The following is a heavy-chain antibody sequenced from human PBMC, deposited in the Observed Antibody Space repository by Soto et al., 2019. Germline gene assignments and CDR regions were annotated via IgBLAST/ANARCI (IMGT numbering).Heavy chain of an antibody. Sequence: QVQLVQSGAEVKKPGASVKVSCKASGYTVTSYGISWVRQAPGQGLEWMRWISAYNGNTNYAQKLQGRVTMTTATSPSTAYMERRSLRADDTAVYYCASSSEAPVDTAMVTDYSCRMDVWGQGTTVTVSS. CDR3: ASSSEAPVDTAMVTDYSCRMDV. CDR1: GYTVTSYG. V-gene: IGHV1-18*04. CDR2: ISAYNGNT. J-gene: IGHJ6*02. D-gene: IGHD5-18*01.